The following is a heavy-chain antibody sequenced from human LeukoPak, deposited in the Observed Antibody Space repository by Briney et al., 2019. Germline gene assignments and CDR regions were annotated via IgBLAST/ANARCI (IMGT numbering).Heavy chain of an antibody. V-gene: IGHV3-20*04. CDR3: ARVLLGYSSSWYGTGDY. Sequence: QPGGSLRLSCAASGFTFDDYGMSWVRQAPGKGLEWVSGINWNGGSTGYADSVKGRFTISRDNAKNSLYLQMNSLRSDDTAVYYCARVLLGYSSSWYGTGDYWGQGTLVTVSS. CDR1: GFTFDDYG. J-gene: IGHJ4*02. D-gene: IGHD6-13*01. CDR2: INWNGGST.